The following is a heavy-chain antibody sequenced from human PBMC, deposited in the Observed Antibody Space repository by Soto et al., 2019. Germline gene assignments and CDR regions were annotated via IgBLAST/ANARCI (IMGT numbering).Heavy chain of an antibody. CDR3: ARHCCSGGSCYLLSLLDP. D-gene: IGHD2-15*01. CDR2: IYYSGST. V-gene: IGHV4-39*01. CDR1: GGSISSSSYY. J-gene: IGHJ5*02. Sequence: PSETLSLTCTVSGGSISSSSYYWGWIRQPPGKGLEWIGSIYYSGSTYYNPSLKSRVTISVDTSKNQFSLKLSSVTAADTAVYYCARHCCSGGSCYLLSLLDPWGQGTLVTVSS.